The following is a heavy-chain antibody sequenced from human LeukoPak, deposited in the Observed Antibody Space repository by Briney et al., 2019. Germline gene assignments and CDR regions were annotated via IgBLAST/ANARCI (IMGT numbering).Heavy chain of an antibody. CDR1: GGSISSSSYY. D-gene: IGHD3-10*01. Sequence: SETLSLTCTVSGGSISSSSYYWGWIRQPPGKGLEWIGSIYYSGSTNYNPSLKSRVTISVDTSKNQFSLKLSSVTAADTAVYYCARVSYGSGSYYNWKNYMDVWGKGTTVTVSS. CDR3: ARVSYGSGSYYNWKNYMDV. V-gene: IGHV4-39*07. J-gene: IGHJ6*03. CDR2: IYYSGST.